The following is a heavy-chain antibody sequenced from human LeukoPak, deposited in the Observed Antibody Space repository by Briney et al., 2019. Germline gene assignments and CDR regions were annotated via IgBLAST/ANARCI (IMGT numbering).Heavy chain of an antibody. Sequence: ASVKVSCKASGYTFTGYYMHWVRRAPGQGLEWMGWINPNRGGTNSAQKFQGRVTMTRDTSISTVYMELSSLTSDDTAVYYCARGGEIYSVDYWGQGTLVTVSS. V-gene: IGHV1-2*02. CDR2: INPNRGGT. J-gene: IGHJ4*02. CDR1: GYTFTGYY. CDR3: ARGGEIYSVDY. D-gene: IGHD1-26*01.